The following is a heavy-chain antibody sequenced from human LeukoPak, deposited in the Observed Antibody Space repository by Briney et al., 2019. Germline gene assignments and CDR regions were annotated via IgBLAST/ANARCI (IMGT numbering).Heavy chain of an antibody. D-gene: IGHD3-10*01. CDR3: ARVGVMVRGVFDY. Sequence: SETLSLTCTVSGGSISSYYWSWIRQPPGKGLEWIGYIYYSGSTNYNPSLKSRVTISVDTSKNQFSLKLSSVTAADTAVYYCARVGVMVRGVFDYWGQGTLVTVSP. CDR2: IYYSGST. CDR1: GGSISSYY. V-gene: IGHV4-59*01. J-gene: IGHJ4*02.